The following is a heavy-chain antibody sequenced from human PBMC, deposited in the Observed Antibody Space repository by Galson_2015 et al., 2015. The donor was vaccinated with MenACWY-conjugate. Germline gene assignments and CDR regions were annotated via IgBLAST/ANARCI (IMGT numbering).Heavy chain of an antibody. D-gene: IGHD1-26*01. J-gene: IGHJ5*02. CDR1: GFTFNNYD. Sequence: SLRLSCATSGFTFNNYDMNWVRQAPGKGLEWVSSISTSSTNIYYADSVKGRFTISRDNAKNSVYLQMNSLRAEDTAVYYCAKDGGNYYQDTKFDPWGQGTLVTVSS. CDR2: ISTSSTNI. V-gene: IGHV3-21*01. CDR3: AKDGGNYYQDTKFDP.